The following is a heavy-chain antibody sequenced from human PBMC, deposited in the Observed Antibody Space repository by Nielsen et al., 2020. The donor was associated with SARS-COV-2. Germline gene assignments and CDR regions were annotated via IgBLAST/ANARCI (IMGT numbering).Heavy chain of an antibody. Sequence: RQAPGKGLEWVSYISSSGSTIYYADSVKGRFTISRDNAKNSLYLQMNSLRAEDTAVYYCARGGGIGYCTNGVCYPAYNWFDPWGQGTLVTVSS. D-gene: IGHD2-8*01. CDR3: ARGGGIGYCTNGVCYPAYNWFDP. J-gene: IGHJ5*02. CDR2: ISSSGSTI. V-gene: IGHV3-11*01.